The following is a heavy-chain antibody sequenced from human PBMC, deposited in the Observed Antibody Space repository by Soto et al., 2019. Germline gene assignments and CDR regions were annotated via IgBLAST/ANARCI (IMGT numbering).Heavy chain of an antibody. J-gene: IGHJ4*02. CDR1: GFTFSSYA. CDR2: ISGSGGST. Sequence: GGSLRLSCAASGFTFSSYAMSWVRQAPGKGLEWVSAISGSGGSTYYADSVKGRFTISRDNSKNTLYLQMNSLRAEDTAVYYCAKDLDPLVVPPYYFDYWGQGTLVTVSS. CDR3: AKDLDPLVVPPYYFDY. D-gene: IGHD3-22*01. V-gene: IGHV3-23*01.